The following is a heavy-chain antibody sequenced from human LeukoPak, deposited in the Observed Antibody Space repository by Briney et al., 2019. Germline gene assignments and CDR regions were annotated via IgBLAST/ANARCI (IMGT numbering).Heavy chain of an antibody. CDR2: MSRSGNTI. CDR3: ARDMNLVFDY. Sequence: GGSLRLSCAASGFTFSGYEMSWVRQAPGKGLEWVSYMSRSGNTIYYADSVKGRFTVSRDNAKNSLYLQMNSLRAEDTAVYYCARDMNLVFDYWGQGTLVTVSS. J-gene: IGHJ4*02. V-gene: IGHV3-48*03. CDR1: GFTFSGYE. D-gene: IGHD3-16*01.